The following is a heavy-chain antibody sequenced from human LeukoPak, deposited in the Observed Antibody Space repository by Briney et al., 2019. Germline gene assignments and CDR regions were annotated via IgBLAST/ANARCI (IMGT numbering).Heavy chain of an antibody. J-gene: IGHJ4*02. CDR1: GFTFSSYS. CDR3: ARAPPGDYYDSSGYPY. CDR2: ISSSSSYI. V-gene: IGHV3-21*01. Sequence: GGSLRLSCAASGFTFSSYSMNWVRQAPGKGLDWVSSISSSSSYIYYADSVKGRFTISRDNAKNSLYLQMNSLRAEDTAVYYCARAPPGDYYDSSGYPYWGQGTLVTVSS. D-gene: IGHD3-22*01.